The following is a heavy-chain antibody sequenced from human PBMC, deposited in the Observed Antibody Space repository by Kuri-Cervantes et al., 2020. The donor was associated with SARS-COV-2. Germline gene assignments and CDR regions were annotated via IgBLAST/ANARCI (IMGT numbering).Heavy chain of an antibody. CDR1: GFSLSSNGMR. Sequence: SGPTLVKPTQTLTLTCTFSGFSLSSNGMRVSWIRQSPGKALEWLARFDWDGDKFYRPSLKTRLTISKDTSKNQVVLGMTSMDPGDTATYYCARTSWIAMGGGFDYWGQGILVTVSS. CDR2: FDWDGDK. J-gene: IGHJ4*02. D-gene: IGHD6-19*01. V-gene: IGHV2-70*04. CDR3: ARTSWIAMGGGFDY.